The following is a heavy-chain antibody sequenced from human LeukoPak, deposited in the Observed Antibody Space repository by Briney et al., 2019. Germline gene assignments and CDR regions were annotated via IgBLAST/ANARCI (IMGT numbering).Heavy chain of an antibody. Sequence: GGSLRLSCAASGFTFSSYWMNWVRQAPGKGLVWVSRIASDGSSTTYADSVKGRFSISRDNAKNTLYLQMNSLRVEDMAVYYCARGRPHGNDYWGQGTLVTVSS. V-gene: IGHV3-74*01. CDR3: ARGRPHGNDY. CDR1: GFTFSSYW. CDR2: IASDGSST. D-gene: IGHD4-23*01. J-gene: IGHJ4*02.